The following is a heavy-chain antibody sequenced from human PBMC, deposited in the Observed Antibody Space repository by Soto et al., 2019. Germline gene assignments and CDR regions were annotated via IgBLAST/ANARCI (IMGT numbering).Heavy chain of an antibody. CDR2: IISFAGIP. Sequence: QVQLVQSGAEVRKPGSSVKLSCKASGDNFNSYTISWVRQAPGQGLEWMGRIISFAGIPNCAQIFQGRVTITAVSSTSTAYMELGSLTPEDTAVYYCARDPSIAAVGIPLYSYYSVDVWGEGTRVTVSS. J-gene: IGHJ6*03. V-gene: IGHV1-69*08. D-gene: IGHD6-13*01. CDR3: ARDPSIAAVGIPLYSYYSVDV. CDR1: GDNFNSYT.